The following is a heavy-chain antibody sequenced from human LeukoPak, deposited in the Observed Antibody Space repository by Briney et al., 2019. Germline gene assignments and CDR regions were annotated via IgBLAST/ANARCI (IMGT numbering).Heavy chain of an antibody. CDR2: INPSGGST. D-gene: IGHD3-9*01. CDR3: ARDPLQYHDLLTGSQPQYYFDF. CDR1: GYTFTSYY. V-gene: IGHV1-46*01. Sequence: ASVKVSCKASGYTFTSYYMHWVRQAPGQGLEWMGIINPSGGSTSYAQKFQGRVTMTRDMSTSTVYMELSSLRSEDMAVYYCARDPLQYHDLLTGSQPQYYFDFWGQGTLVTVSS. J-gene: IGHJ4*02.